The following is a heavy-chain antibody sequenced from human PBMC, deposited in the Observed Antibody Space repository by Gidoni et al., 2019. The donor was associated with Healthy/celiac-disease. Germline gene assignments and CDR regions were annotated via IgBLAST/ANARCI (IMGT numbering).Heavy chain of an antibody. CDR2: IYPGDSDT. Sequence: EVQLVQSGAEVNKPGESLKISCKGSGYSFTSYWIGWVRQMPGKGLEWMGIIYPGDSDTRYSPSFQGQVTISADKSISTAYLQWSSLKASDTAMYYCARPWRVGSSTVAAFDIWGQGTMVTVSS. CDR1: GYSFTSYW. CDR3: ARPWRVGSSTVAAFDI. D-gene: IGHD1-26*01. J-gene: IGHJ3*02. V-gene: IGHV5-51*01.